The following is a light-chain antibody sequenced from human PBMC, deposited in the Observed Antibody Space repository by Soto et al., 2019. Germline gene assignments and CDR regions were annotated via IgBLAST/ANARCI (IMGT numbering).Light chain of an antibody. Sequence: DIQITPSPSTLSGSVGDRVTITCRASQTISNWLAWYQQKPGKAPKLLIYKASTLESAVPSRFSGSGSGTEFTLTISGLQPEDFATYYCQQYNSYSQTFGQGTKVDIK. CDR3: QQYNSYSQT. CDR1: QTISNW. J-gene: IGKJ1*01. CDR2: KAS. V-gene: IGKV1-5*03.